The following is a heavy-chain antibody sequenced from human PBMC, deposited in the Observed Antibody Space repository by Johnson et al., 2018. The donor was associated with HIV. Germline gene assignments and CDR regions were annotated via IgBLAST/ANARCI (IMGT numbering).Heavy chain of an antibody. CDR3: ATGVYPGPRYQLLHRGI. V-gene: IGHV3-15*01. Sequence: EVQLVESGGGLVKPGGSLRLSCEASGFTFSNAWMSWVRQAPGKGLEWVGHIKSKTDGGTTDYAAPVKGRFTISRDDSKNMLYLQMNSLKNEDTAVYYCATGVYPGPRYQLLHRGIWGHGTMITVSS. J-gene: IGHJ3*02. CDR2: IKSKTDGGTT. CDR1: GFTFSNAW. D-gene: IGHD2-2*01.